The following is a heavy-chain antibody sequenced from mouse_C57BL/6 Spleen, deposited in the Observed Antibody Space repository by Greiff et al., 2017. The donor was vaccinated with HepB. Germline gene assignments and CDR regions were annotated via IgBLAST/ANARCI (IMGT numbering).Heavy chain of an antibody. V-gene: IGHV5-9-1*02. CDR2: ISSGGDYI. CDR1: GFTFSSYA. J-gene: IGHJ3*01. D-gene: IGHD2-5*01. Sequence: DVMLVESGEGLVKPGGSLKLSCAASGFTFSSYAMSWVRQTPEKRLEWVAYISSGGDYIYYADTVKGRFTISRDNARNTLYLQMSSLKSEDTAMYYCTRDGHSNYWFAYWGQGTLVTVSA. CDR3: TRDGHSNYWFAY.